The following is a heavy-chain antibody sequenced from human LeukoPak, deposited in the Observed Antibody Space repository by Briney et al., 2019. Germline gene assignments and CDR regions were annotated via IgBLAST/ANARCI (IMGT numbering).Heavy chain of an antibody. J-gene: IGHJ5*02. CDR3: ARDPPRRFDP. Sequence: GGSLRLSCAASGFTFSDYWMTWVRQAPGKGLEWVANIKEDGSVKYYVDSVKGRFTISRDNAKNSLYLQMYSLRAEDTAVYYCARDPPRRFDPWGQGTLVTVSS. V-gene: IGHV3-7*01. CDR2: IKEDGSVK. CDR1: GFTFSDYW.